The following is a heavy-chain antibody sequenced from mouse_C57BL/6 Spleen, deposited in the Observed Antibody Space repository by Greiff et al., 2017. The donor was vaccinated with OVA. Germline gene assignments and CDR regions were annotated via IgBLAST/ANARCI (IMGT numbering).Heavy chain of an antibody. D-gene: IGHD3-2*02. CDR2: IDPSDSYT. V-gene: IGHV1-50*01. CDR3: AREDSSGPSDY. J-gene: IGHJ2*01. Sequence: VQLQQPGAELVKPGASVKLSCKASGYTFTSYWMQWVKQRPGQGLEWIGEIDPSDSYTNYNQKFKGKATLTVDTSSSTAYMQLSSLTSEDSAVYYCAREDSSGPSDYWGQGTTLTVSS. CDR1: GYTFTSYW.